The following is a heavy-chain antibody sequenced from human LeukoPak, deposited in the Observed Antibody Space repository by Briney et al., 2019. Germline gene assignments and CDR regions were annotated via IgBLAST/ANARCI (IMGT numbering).Heavy chain of an antibody. CDR1: GFTFNTFN. Sequence: GGSLRLSCAASGFTFNTFNMNWVRQAPGKGLEWVSSITSGGDYIYYADSVKGRFTTSRDNAKNSLFLQLNSLRVEDTAVYYCARGHYDVLAASYKWTPDYWGQGTLVTVSS. D-gene: IGHD3-9*01. V-gene: IGHV3-21*01. J-gene: IGHJ4*02. CDR3: ARGHYDVLAASYKWTPDY. CDR2: ITSGGDYI.